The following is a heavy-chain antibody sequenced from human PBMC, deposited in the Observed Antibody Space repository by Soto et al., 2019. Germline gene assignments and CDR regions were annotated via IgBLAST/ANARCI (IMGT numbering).Heavy chain of an antibody. CDR2: IYYSGST. D-gene: IGHD3-16*02. CDR3: ARGVTPDYVWGSYPAGYFDY. V-gene: IGHV4-31*03. J-gene: IGHJ4*02. CDR1: GGSISGGGYY. Sequence: SETLSLTCTVSGGSISGGGYYWSWIRQHPGKGLEWIGYIYYSGSTYYNPSLKSRVTISVDTSKNQFSLKLSSVTAADTAVYYCARGVTPDYVWGSYPAGYFDYWGQGTLVTVSS.